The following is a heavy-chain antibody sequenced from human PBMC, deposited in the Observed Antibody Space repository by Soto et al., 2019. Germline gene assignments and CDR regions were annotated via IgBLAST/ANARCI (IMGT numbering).Heavy chain of an antibody. Sequence: GGSLRLSCAASGFTFSNAWMSWVRQAPGKGLEWVGRIKSKTDGGTTDYAAPVKGRFTISRDDSKNTLYLQMNSLKTEYTAVYYCTTAESYYYDSSGLDYWGQGTLVTVSS. CDR3: TTAESYYYDSSGLDY. D-gene: IGHD3-22*01. CDR1: GFTFSNAW. CDR2: IKSKTDGGTT. J-gene: IGHJ4*02. V-gene: IGHV3-15*01.